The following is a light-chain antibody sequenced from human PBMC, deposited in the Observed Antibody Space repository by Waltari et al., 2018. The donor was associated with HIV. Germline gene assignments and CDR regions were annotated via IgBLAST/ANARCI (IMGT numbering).Light chain of an antibody. J-gene: IGLJ3*02. V-gene: IGLV2-8*01. Sequence: QSALTQPPSASGSPGQSVSISCTGTSSDVGGYNFISWYQQHPGKAPKLMIDEISRRPAGVPDRFSGSKSGSTAALTVSGLQAEDEADYYCSTYAGSNNLWVFGGGTKRTV. CDR3: STYAGSNNLWV. CDR2: EIS. CDR1: SSDVGGYNF.